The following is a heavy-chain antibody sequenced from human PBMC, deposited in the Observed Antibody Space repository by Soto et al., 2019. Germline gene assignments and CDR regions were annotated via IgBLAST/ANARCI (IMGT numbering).Heavy chain of an antibody. Sequence: EASVKVSCKASGYTSTAYPVHWVRQAPGQRLEWMGWINVANGDTGYSQKFQGRVTVTRDTSASTVYMELSSLTSEDTAVYYCARKDYYGAGIYYFDHWGQGTLVTVSS. CDR3: ARKDYYGAGIYYFDH. CDR2: INVANGDT. J-gene: IGHJ4*02. V-gene: IGHV1-3*01. D-gene: IGHD3-10*01. CDR1: GYTSTAYP.